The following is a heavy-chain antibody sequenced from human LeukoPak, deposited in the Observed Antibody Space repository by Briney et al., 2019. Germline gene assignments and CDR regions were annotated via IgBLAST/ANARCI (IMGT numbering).Heavy chain of an antibody. CDR2: IYYSGST. D-gene: IGHD2-15*01. CDR1: GGSISSYY. J-gene: IGHJ3*02. V-gene: IGHV4-59*01. CDR3: ARTEADCSGGSCYSAAFDI. Sequence: PSETLSLTCTVSGGSISSYYWSWIRQPPGKGLEWIGYIYYSGSTNYNPSLKSRVTISVDTSKNQFSLNLSSVTAADTAVYYCARTEADCSGGSCYSAAFDIWGQGTMVTVSS.